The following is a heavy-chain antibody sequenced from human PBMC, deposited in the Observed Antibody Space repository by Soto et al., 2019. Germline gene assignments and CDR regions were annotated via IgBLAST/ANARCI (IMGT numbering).Heavy chain of an antibody. CDR1: GFSFGASS. D-gene: IGHD3-10*01. CDR3: AKTRVADSGYYFDH. Sequence: QVQLVESGGGLVKPGGSLRLSCAASGFSFGASSMSWIRQSAGKGREWLSYISGGSSYTKYAESVKGRFTISRDNARRSLFLQVNGLRADDTAIYYCAKTRVADSGYYFDHWGQGTMVTVSS. V-gene: IGHV3-11*05. CDR2: ISGGSSYT. J-gene: IGHJ4*02.